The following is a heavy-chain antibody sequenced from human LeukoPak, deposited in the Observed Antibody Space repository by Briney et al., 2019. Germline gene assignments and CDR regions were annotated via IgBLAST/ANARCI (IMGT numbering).Heavy chain of an antibody. CDR3: ARAVVPAAGGSGLYYFDY. J-gene: IGHJ4*02. CDR1: GVSISSSSYY. D-gene: IGHD2-2*01. Sequence: PSETLSLTCTVSGVSISSSSYYWSWIRQPPGKGLEWIGEINHSGSTNYNPSLKSRVTISVDTSKNQFSLKLSSVTAADTAVYYCARAVVPAAGGSGLYYFDYWGQGTLVTVSS. CDR2: INHSGST. V-gene: IGHV4-39*07.